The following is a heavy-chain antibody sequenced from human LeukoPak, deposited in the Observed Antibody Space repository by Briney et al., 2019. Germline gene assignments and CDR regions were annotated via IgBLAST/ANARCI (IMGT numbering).Heavy chain of an antibody. CDR3: TAHPRNPPYYYYMDV. J-gene: IGHJ6*03. Sequence: ASVKVSCKASGYTFTSYGISWVRQAPGQGLEWMGWISAYNGNTNYAQKLQGRVTMTTDTSTSTAYMELRSLRSDDTAVYYCTAHPRNPPYYYYMDVWGKGTTVTVSS. V-gene: IGHV1-18*01. CDR1: GYTFTSYG. CDR2: ISAYNGNT.